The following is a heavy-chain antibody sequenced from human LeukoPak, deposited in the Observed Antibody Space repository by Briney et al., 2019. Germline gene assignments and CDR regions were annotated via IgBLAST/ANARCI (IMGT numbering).Heavy chain of an antibody. Sequence: SETLSLTCTFSGGSISSYYWGWVRQPPGKGLEWIGNIFYSGSTYYSPSLKSRVTISLDTSRNQFSLKLNSVTAADTAVYYCAKSNGYGLVDIWGQGTMVTVSS. CDR2: IFYSGST. V-gene: IGHV4-39*07. D-gene: IGHD3-10*01. CDR3: AKSNGYGLVDI. J-gene: IGHJ3*02. CDR1: GGSISSYY.